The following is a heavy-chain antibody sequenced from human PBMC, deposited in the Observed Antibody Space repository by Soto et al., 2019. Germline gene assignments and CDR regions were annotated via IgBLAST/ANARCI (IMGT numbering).Heavy chain of an antibody. V-gene: IGHV4-39*07. D-gene: IGHD6-13*01. J-gene: IGHJ6*02. CDR1: GGSVSSSGNY. CDR2: IYYSGST. CDR3: AREGVSSSWYNYYGMDV. Sequence: SETLSLTCTVSGGSVSSSGNYWGWIRQPPGKGLEWIGSIYYSGSTYYNPSLKSRVTTSVDTSKNQFSLKLSSVTAADTAVYYCAREGVSSSWYNYYGMDVWGQGTTVTVSS.